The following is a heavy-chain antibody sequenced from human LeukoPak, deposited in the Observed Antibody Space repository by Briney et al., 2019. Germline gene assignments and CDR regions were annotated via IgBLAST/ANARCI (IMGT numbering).Heavy chain of an antibody. CDR1: GGSISSYY. J-gene: IGHJ4*02. Sequence: SETLSLTCTVSGGSISSYYCSWIRQPPGKGLEWIGYMYYSGSTNYNPSLKSRVTISVDTSKNQFSLKLSSVTAADTAVYYCVRSSTYQLFDNWGQGTLVTVSS. CDR3: VRSSTYQLFDN. CDR2: MYYSGST. D-gene: IGHD1-1*01. V-gene: IGHV4-59*08.